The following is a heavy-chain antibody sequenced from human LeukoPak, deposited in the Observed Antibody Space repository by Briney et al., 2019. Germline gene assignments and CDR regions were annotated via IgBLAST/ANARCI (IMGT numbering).Heavy chain of an antibody. Sequence: GGSLRLSCAASGFAFSSYAMSWVRQAPGKGLEWVSAISDSAYSTFYADSVKGRFTISRDDSQNTLYLQMSSLRAEDTAVYYCARDYPALGYCTSTTCSFFDYWGQGILVTVSS. V-gene: IGHV3-23*01. CDR3: ARDYPALGYCTSTTCSFFDY. CDR1: GFAFSSYA. CDR2: ISDSAYST. J-gene: IGHJ4*02. D-gene: IGHD2-2*01.